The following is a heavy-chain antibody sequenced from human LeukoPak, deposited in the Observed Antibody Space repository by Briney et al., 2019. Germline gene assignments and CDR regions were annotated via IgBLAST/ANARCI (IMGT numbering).Heavy chain of an antibody. CDR1: GFTFSSYS. CDR2: ISSSSSYI. D-gene: IGHD7-27*01. V-gene: IGHV3-21*01. CDR3: ARAWDYYYYMDV. J-gene: IGHJ6*03. Sequence: GGSLRLSCAASGFTFSSYSMNCVRQAPGKGLEWVSSISSSSSYIYYADSVKGRFTISRDNAKNSLYLQMNSLRAEDTAVYYCARAWDYYYYMDVWGKGTTVTISS.